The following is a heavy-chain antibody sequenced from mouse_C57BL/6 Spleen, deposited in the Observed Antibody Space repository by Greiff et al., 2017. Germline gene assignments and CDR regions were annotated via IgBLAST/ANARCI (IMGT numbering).Heavy chain of an antibody. D-gene: IGHD3-2*02. J-gene: IGHJ4*01. CDR2: IDPSDSST. CDR3: ARGQLRLIDYARDD. V-gene: IGHV1-50*01. Sequence: QVQLQQPGAELVKPGASVKLSCKASGYPFTSYWMQWVKQRPGQGLEWIGEIDPSDSSTNYNQKFKGKATLTVDPSSSTAYMQLSSLTSEDSAVNYCARGQLRLIDYARDDWGRGTSVTGSS. CDR1: GYPFTSYW.